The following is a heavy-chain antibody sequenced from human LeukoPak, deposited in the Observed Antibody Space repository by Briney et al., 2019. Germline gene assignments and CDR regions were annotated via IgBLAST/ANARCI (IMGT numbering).Heavy chain of an antibody. V-gene: IGHV1-2*02. D-gene: IGHD6-13*01. CDR3: AREPSGYSSSCCNWFDP. Sequence: GASVKVSCKASGYTFTGYYMHWVRQAPGQGLEWMGWINPNSGGTNYAQKFQGRVTMTRDTSISTAYMELRSLRSDDTAVYYCAREPSGYSSSCCNWFDPWGQGTLVTVSS. J-gene: IGHJ5*02. CDR1: GYTFTGYY. CDR2: INPNSGGT.